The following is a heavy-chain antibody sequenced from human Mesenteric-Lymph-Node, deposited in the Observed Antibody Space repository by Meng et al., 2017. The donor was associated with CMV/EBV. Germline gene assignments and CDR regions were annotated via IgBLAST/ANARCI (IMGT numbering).Heavy chain of an antibody. Sequence: ASVKVSCKASGYTFTGYYMHWVRQAPGQGLEWMGWISAYNGNTNYAQKLQGRVTMTTDTSTSTAYMELRSLRSDDTAVYYCARVVAGWFDPWGQGTLVTVSS. D-gene: IGHD2-15*01. CDR1: GYTFTGYY. CDR3: ARVVAGWFDP. J-gene: IGHJ5*02. V-gene: IGHV1-18*04. CDR2: ISAYNGNT.